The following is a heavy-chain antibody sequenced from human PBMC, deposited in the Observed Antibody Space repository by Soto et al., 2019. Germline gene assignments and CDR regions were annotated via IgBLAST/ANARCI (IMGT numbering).Heavy chain of an antibody. J-gene: IGHJ4*01. D-gene: IGHD6-19*01. CDR1: GYTFTSYG. CDR2: VNAYNGNT. CDR3: AREAVSGRTGFDY. V-gene: IGHV1-18*01. Sequence: ASVKVSCKASGYTFTSYGISWVRQAPGQGLEWMGWVNAYNGNTNYAQKFQVRVTMTTDTSTSTAYMELRSLRSDDTAVYYCAREAVSGRTGFDYWGQGTLGNVSS.